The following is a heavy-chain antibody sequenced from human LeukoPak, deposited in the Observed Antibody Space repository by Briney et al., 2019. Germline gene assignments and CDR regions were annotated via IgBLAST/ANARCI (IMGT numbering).Heavy chain of an antibody. V-gene: IGHV4-4*07. CDR3: ARGYYGGAVDS. J-gene: IGHJ4*02. CDR1: RGSINNQY. D-gene: IGHD3-16*01. Sequence: SETLSLTCTVSRGSINNQYWSWIRQPAGKGLEWIGRMYTNGESDYNPSLKSRVTMSVDTSKSQFSLKLKSVTAADTAVYYCARGYYGGAVDSWGQGILVIVSS. CDR2: MYTNGES.